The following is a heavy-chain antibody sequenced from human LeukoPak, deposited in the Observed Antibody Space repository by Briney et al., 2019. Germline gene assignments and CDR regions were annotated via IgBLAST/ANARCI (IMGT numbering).Heavy chain of an antibody. CDR3: AKDRGYSGYDSRGYFDY. Sequence: GGSLRLSCAASGFTFSSYAMSWVRQAPGKGLEWVSAISGSGGSTYYADSVKGRFTISRDNSKNTLYLQMNSLRAEDTAVYYCAKDRGYSGYDSRGYFDYWGQGTLVTVSS. J-gene: IGHJ4*02. CDR2: ISGSGGST. CDR1: GFTFSSYA. D-gene: IGHD5-12*01. V-gene: IGHV3-23*01.